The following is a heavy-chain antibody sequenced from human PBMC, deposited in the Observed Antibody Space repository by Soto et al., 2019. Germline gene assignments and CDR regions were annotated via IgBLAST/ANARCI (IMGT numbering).Heavy chain of an antibody. V-gene: IGHV3-48*01. CDR3: ARGGDFWSGRGEDYFDY. CDR2: ISSSSSTI. Sequence: GGSLRLSCAASGFTFSSYSMNWVRQAPGKGLEWVSYISSSSSTIYYADSVKGRFTISRDNAKNSLYLQMNSLRAEDTAVYYCARGGDFWSGRGEDYFDYWGQGTLVTVSS. J-gene: IGHJ4*02. CDR1: GFTFSSYS. D-gene: IGHD3-3*01.